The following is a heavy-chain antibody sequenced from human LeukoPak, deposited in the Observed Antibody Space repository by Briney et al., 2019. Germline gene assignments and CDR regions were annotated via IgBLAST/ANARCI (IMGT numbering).Heavy chain of an antibody. D-gene: IGHD5-18*01. CDR1: DGTISSGNYY. CDR3: AASHTGLFDY. V-gene: IGHV4-61*02. Sequence: SETLSLTCNVSDGTISSGNYYWDWIRQPAGKGLEWIGRFYTCGSGNYNPSLKSRVTMSMDASKNQFSLKLSSVTAADTAVYYCAASHTGLFDYWGQGTLVTVSS. CDR2: FYTCGSG. J-gene: IGHJ4*02.